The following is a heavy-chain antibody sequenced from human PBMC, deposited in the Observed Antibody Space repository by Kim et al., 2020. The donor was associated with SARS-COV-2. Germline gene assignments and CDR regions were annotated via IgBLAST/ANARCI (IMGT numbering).Heavy chain of an antibody. J-gene: IGHJ6*02. CDR1: GYSFTSYW. Sequence: GESLKISCKGSGYSFTSYWIGWVRQMPGKGLEWMGIIYPGDSDTRYSPSFQGQVTISADKSISTAYLQWSSLKASDTAMYYCARNSWGYYGSGSYYYYGMDVWGQETTVTVSS. CDR3: ARNSWGYYGSGSYYYYGMDV. CDR2: IYPGDSDT. D-gene: IGHD3-10*01. V-gene: IGHV5-51*01.